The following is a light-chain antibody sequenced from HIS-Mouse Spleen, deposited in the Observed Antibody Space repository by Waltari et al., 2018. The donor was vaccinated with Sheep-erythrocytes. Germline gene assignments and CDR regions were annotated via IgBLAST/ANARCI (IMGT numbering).Light chain of an antibody. J-gene: IGLJ2*01. CDR3: QAWDSSTVV. CDR1: SSDVGSYNR. CDR2: EGS. V-gene: IGLV2-14*02. Sequence: QSALTQPASVSGSPGQSITISCTGTSSDVGSYNRFSWYQQHPGKAPKLMIYEGSKRPSGVSNRFSGSNSGNTATLTISGTQAMDEADYYCQAWDSSTVVFGGGTKLTVL.